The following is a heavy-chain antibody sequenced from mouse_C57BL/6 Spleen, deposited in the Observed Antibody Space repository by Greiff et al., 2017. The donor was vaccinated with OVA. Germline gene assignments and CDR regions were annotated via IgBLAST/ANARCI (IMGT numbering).Heavy chain of an antibody. V-gene: IGHV1-26*01. Sequence: EVQLQQSGPELVKPGASVKISCKASGYTFTDYYMNWVKQSHGKSLEWIGDINPNNGGTSYNQKFKGKATLTVDKSSSTAYMELRSLTSEDSAVYYCARSKDYKYFDVWGTGTTVTVSS. CDR2: INPNNGGT. J-gene: IGHJ1*03. D-gene: IGHD1-3*01. CDR3: ARSKDYKYFDV. CDR1: GYTFTDYY.